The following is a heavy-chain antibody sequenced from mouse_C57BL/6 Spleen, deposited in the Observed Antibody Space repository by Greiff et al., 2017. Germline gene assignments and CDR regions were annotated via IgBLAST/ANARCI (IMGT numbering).Heavy chain of an antibody. Sequence: EVMLVESGGGLVKPGGSLKLSCAASGFTFSSYAMSWVRQTPEKRLEWVATISDGGSYTDYPDNVKGRFTISRDNAKNNLYLQMSHLKSEDTAMYYCARDRSYNYCSRGYFDVWGTGTTVTVSS. J-gene: IGHJ1*03. CDR2: ISDGGSYT. CDR1: GFTFSSYA. CDR3: ARDRSYNYCSRGYFDV. V-gene: IGHV5-4*01. D-gene: IGHD1-1*01.